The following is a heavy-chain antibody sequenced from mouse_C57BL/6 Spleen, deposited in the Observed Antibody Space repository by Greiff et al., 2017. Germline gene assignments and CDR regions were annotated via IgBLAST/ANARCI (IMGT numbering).Heavy chain of an antibody. Sequence: EVMLVESGGGLVKPGGSLKLSCAASGFTFSDYGMHWVRQAPEKGLEWVAYISSGSSTIYYADTAKGRFTISRDNAKNTLFLQMTSLRSEDTAMYYCAKNYYGSSPYFDYWGQGTTLTVSS. CDR2: ISSGSSTI. V-gene: IGHV5-17*01. J-gene: IGHJ2*01. D-gene: IGHD1-1*01. CDR1: GFTFSDYG. CDR3: AKNYYGSSPYFDY.